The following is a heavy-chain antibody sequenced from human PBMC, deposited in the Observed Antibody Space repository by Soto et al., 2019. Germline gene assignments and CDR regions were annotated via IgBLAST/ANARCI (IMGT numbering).Heavy chain of an antibody. CDR2: ISWNSGSI. CDR1: GFTFDDYA. D-gene: IGHD3-10*01. J-gene: IGHJ6*03. Sequence: GGSLRLSCAASGFTFDDYAMHWVRQAPGKGLEWVSGISWNSGSIGYADSVKGRFTISRDNAKNSLYLQMNSLRVEDTALYYCAKDPRPRTMVRGGVPYYYYMDVWGKGTTVTVSS. V-gene: IGHV3-9*01. CDR3: AKDPRPRTMVRGGVPYYYYMDV.